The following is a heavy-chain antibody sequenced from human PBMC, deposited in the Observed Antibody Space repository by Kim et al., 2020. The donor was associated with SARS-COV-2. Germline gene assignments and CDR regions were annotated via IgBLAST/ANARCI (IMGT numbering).Heavy chain of an antibody. Sequence: GGSLRLSCAASGFTFSSYAMHWVRQAPGKGLEWVAVISYDGSNKYYADSVKGRFTISRDNSKNTLYLQMNSLRAEDTAVYYCARDVEWAIFGVVITYDAFDIWGQGTMVTVSS. CDR1: GFTFSSYA. CDR2: ISYDGSNK. V-gene: IGHV3-30-3*01. CDR3: ARDVEWAIFGVVITYDAFDI. J-gene: IGHJ3*02. D-gene: IGHD3-3*01.